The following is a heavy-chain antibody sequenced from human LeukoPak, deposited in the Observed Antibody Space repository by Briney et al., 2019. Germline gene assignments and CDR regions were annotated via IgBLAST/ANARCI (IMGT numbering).Heavy chain of an antibody. J-gene: IGHJ4*02. CDR3: AKGYDINYFDY. Sequence: PEGSLRVSCAASGFTFSSYAMSWVRQAPGKGLEWVSDIRGSGGSTYYADSVKGRFTISRDNSKNTLYLQMNSLRAEDTAVYYCAKGYDINYFDYWGQGTLVTVSS. V-gene: IGHV3-23*01. CDR1: GFTFSSYA. CDR2: IRGSGGST. D-gene: IGHD3-9*01.